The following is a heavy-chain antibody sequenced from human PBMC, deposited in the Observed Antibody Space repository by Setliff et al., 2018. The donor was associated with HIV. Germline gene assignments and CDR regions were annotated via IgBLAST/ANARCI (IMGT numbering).Heavy chain of an antibody. CDR1: GYTFTSNA. J-gene: IGHJ4*02. CDR3: ARGNYYASGLDY. V-gene: IGHV1-2*06. CDR2: INPNSGGT. D-gene: IGHD3-10*01. Sequence: ASVKVSCKASGYTFTSNAIHWVRQAPGQGLEWMGRINPNSGGTNYAQKFQGRVTMTRDTSISTAYMELSRLRSDDTATYYCARGNYYASGLDYWGQGTLVTVSS.